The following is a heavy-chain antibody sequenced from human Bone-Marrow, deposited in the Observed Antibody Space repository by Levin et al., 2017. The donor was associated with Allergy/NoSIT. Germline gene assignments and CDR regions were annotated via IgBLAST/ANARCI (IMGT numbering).Heavy chain of an antibody. J-gene: IGHJ5*02. V-gene: IGHV3-33*01. CDR1: GFTFSNYG. D-gene: IGHD4-11*01. Sequence: GESLKISCAASGFTFSNYGLHWVRQAPGKGLEWVAVTRYDESKTYYADSVKGRFTISRDNSKNTLYLQMNGLRVEDTAIYYCARDPSPYSNYVANWFDHWGQGTLVTVSS. CDR2: TRYDESKT. CDR3: ARDPSPYSNYVANWFDH.